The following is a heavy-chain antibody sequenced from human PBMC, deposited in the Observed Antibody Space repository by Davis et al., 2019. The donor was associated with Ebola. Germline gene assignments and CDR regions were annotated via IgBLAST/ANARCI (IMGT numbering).Heavy chain of an antibody. D-gene: IGHD3-16*01. CDR3: ALRTGMLL. J-gene: IGHJ4*02. V-gene: IGHV1-8*01. CDR2: MIPNSGDT. CDR1: VYTFTSYD. Sequence: AASVTVSCKASVYTFTSYDIHWVRHATGQGLEWMGRMIPNSGDTVYAQKFQGRVTVTRNTSITTAYMELSSLRSEDTAVYYCALRTGMLLWGQGTLVTVSS.